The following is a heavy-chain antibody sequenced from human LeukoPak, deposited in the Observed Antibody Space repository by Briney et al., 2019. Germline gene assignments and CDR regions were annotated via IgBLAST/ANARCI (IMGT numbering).Heavy chain of an antibody. D-gene: IGHD3-10*01. CDR3: ARVGSRGSGSYYSDY. J-gene: IGHJ4*02. V-gene: IGHV4-30-4*02. CDR1: GGSISSGDYY. CDR2: IYYSGST. Sequence: SSETLSLTCTVSGGSISSGDYYWSWIRQPPGKGLEWIGYIYYSGSTYYNPSLKSRVTISVDTSKNQFSLKLSSVTAADTAVYYCARVGSRGSGSYYSDYWGQGTLVTVSS.